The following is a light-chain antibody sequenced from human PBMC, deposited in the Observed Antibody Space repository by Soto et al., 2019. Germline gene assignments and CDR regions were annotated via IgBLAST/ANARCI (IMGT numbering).Light chain of an antibody. CDR2: DVT. V-gene: IGLV2-11*01. CDR3: CSYGGTYTDG. Sequence: QSVLTQPRSVSGSPGQSVTISCTGTKSDLGDYNYVSWFQQHPGKTPKLMIYDVTRRPSGVPDRFSGSQSGNTASLTISGLQAEDEADYYCCSYGGTYTDGFGTGTKVTVL. CDR1: KSDLGDYNY. J-gene: IGLJ1*01.